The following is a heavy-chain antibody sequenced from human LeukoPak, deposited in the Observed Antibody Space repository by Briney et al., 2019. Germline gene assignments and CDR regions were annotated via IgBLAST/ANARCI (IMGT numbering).Heavy chain of an antibody. Sequence: ASVKVSCKASGYTFTSYGISWVRQAPGQGLEWMGWISAYNGNTNYAQQLQGRVTMTTDTSTSTAYMELRSLRSDDTAVYYCARARSSYGYGDAFDIWGQGTMVTVSS. CDR3: ARARSSYGYGDAFDI. J-gene: IGHJ3*02. V-gene: IGHV1-18*01. D-gene: IGHD5-18*01. CDR2: ISAYNGNT. CDR1: GYTFTSYG.